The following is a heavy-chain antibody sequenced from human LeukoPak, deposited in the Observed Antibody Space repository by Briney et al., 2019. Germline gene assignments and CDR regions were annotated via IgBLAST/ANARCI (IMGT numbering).Heavy chain of an antibody. J-gene: IGHJ4*02. CDR1: GFIFSSFS. CDR2: IYSGGNT. V-gene: IGHV3-53*01. D-gene: IGHD4-23*01. CDR3: ARDSSDYGGKGVDY. Sequence: GGSLRLSCAASGFIFSSFSMNWVRQAPGKGLEWVSVIYSGGNTYYADSVKGRFTISRDNSKNTLYLQMNSLRAEDTAVYYCARDSSDYGGKGVDYWGQGTLVTVSS.